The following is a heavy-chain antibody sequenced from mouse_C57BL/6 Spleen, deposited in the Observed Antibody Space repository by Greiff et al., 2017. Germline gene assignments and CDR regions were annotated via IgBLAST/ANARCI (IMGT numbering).Heavy chain of an antibody. D-gene: IGHD1-3*01. CDR1: GFSLTTYG. CDR3: ARGKGDAMDY. J-gene: IGHJ4*01. CDR2: IWSGGST. Sequence: QVPLQQSGPGLVQPSQSLSITCTVSGFSLTTYGVHWVRQSPGKGLEWLGVIWSGGSTDYNAAFISRLSISKDNSKSQVFFKMSSLQADDTAIYYWARGKGDAMDYWGQGTSVTVSA. V-gene: IGHV2-2*01.